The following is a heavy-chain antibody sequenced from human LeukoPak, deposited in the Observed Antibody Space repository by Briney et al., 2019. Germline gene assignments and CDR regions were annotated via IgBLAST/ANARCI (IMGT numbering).Heavy chain of an antibody. CDR1: GYSISSGYY. CDR2: IYHSGST. J-gene: IGHJ4*02. Sequence: SETLSLTCTVSGYSISSGYYWGWIRQPPGKGLEWIGSIYHSGSTFYNPSLKSRLTISVDTSKNQFSLKLSSVTAADTAVYYCARAKRRDSSAFGYWGQGTLVTVSS. D-gene: IGHD6-6*01. CDR3: ARAKRRDSSAFGY. V-gene: IGHV4-38-2*02.